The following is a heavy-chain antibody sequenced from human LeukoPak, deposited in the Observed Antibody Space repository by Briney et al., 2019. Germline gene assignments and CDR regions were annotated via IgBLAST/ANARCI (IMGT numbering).Heavy chain of an antibody. CDR2: ISSSSSYI. CDR1: GFTFSSYS. V-gene: IGHV3-21*01. CDR3: AREPLDSSGYYYPPYFFDY. J-gene: IGHJ4*02. Sequence: PGGSLRLSCAASGFTFSSYSMNWVRQASGKGLEWVSSISSSSSYIYYADSVKGRFTISRDNAKNSLYLQMNSLRAEDTAVYYCAREPLDSSGYYYPPYFFDYWGQGTLVTVSS. D-gene: IGHD3-22*01.